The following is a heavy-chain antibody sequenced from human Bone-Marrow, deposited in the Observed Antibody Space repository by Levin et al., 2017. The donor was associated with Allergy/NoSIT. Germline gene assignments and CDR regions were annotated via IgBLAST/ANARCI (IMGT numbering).Heavy chain of an antibody. J-gene: IGHJ4*02. CDR3: ATASPHYYDSSGYLYYFDY. CDR2: FDPEDGET. Sequence: ASVKVSCKVSGYTLTELSMHWVRQAPGKGLEWMGGFDPEDGETIYAQKFQGRVTMTEDTSTDTAYMELSSLRSEDTAVYYCATASPHYYDSSGYLYYFDYWGQGTLVTVSS. CDR1: GYTLTELS. V-gene: IGHV1-24*01. D-gene: IGHD3-22*01.